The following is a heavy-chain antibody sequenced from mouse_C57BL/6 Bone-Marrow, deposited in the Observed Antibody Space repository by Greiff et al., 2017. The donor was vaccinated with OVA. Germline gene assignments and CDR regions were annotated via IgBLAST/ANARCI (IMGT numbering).Heavy chain of an antibody. Sequence: EVKLVESGGGLVQPGGSLKLSCAASGFTFSDFYMYWIRQTPEKRLEWVAYISNGGGSTYYPDTVKGRFTISRDNAKNTLYLQMSRLKSEDTDMYYCARLDAMDYWGQGTSVTVSS. CDR2: ISNGGGST. CDR3: ARLDAMDY. J-gene: IGHJ4*01. CDR1: GFTFSDFY. V-gene: IGHV5-12*01.